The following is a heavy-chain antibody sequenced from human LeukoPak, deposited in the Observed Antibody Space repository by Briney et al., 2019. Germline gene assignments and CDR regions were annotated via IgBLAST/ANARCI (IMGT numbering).Heavy chain of an antibody. Sequence: PGGSLRLSCAASGFTFSSYAMSWVRQAPGKGLEWVSAISGSGGSTYYADSVKGRFTISRDNSKNTLYLQMNSLRAEDTAVYYCAKDLARNYDSSGYHTFDIWGQGTMVTVSS. J-gene: IGHJ3*02. D-gene: IGHD3-22*01. CDR2: ISGSGGST. CDR3: AKDLARNYDSSGYHTFDI. CDR1: GFTFSSYA. V-gene: IGHV3-23*01.